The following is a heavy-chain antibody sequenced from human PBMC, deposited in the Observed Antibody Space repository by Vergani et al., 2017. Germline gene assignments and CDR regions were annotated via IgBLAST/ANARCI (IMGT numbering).Heavy chain of an antibody. CDR3: VRNPFFGCVCYADAFDI. D-gene: IGHD2-21*02. J-gene: IGHJ3*02. CDR1: GGSISSYY. Sequence: QVQLQESGPGLVKPSETLSLTCTVSGGSISSYYWSWIRQPPGKGLEWIGYIYYSGSTNYNPSLKSRVTISVDTCKNQFSLKLSSVTAANPAVYYCVRNPFFGCVCYADAFDIWGRGTLVTVSS. V-gene: IGHV4-59*01. CDR2: IYYSGST.